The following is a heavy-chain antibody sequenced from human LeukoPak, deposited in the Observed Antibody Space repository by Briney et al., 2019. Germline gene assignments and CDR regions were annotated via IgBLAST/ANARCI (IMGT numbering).Heavy chain of an antibody. CDR2: IYYSGST. CDR3: ARARIQLWSYYFDY. D-gene: IGHD5-18*01. CDR1: GGSISSYY. V-gene: IGHV4-59*01. Sequence: PSETLSLTCTVSGGSISSYYWSWIRQPPGKGLEWIGYIYYSGSTNYNPFLKSRVTISVDTSKNQFSLKLSSVTAADTAVYYCARARIQLWSYYFDYWGQGTLVTVSS. J-gene: IGHJ4*02.